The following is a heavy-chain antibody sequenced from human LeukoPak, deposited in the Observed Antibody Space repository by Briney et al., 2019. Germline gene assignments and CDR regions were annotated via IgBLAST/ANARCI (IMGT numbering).Heavy chain of an antibody. CDR2: IYYGGST. CDR3: ARDRGCGPDCHDFDY. D-gene: IGHD2-21*02. Sequence: SSETLSLTCTVSGGSINNYYWSWIRQPPGKGLEWIGYIYYGGSTNYNPSLKSRVTISVDTSKNQFSLKLSSVTAADTAVYYCARDRGCGPDCHDFDYWGQGTLVTVSS. J-gene: IGHJ4*02. V-gene: IGHV4-59*01. CDR1: GGSINNYY.